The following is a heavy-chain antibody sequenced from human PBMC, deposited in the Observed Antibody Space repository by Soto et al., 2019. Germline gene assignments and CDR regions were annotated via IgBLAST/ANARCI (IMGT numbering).Heavy chain of an antibody. J-gene: IGHJ6*02. Sequence: SETLSLTCTVSGGSISSYYWSWFRQPPGKGLEWIGYIYYSGSTNYNPSLKSRVTISVDTSKNQFSLKLSSVTAADTAVYYCARLSLGYYYYYYGMDVWGQGTTVTVSS. CDR3: ARLSLGYYYYYYGMDV. D-gene: IGHD3-16*01. CDR2: IYYSGST. V-gene: IGHV4-59*08. CDR1: GGSISSYY.